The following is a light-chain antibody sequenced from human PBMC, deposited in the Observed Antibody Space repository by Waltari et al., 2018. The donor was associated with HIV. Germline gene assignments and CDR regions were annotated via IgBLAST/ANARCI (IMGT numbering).Light chain of an antibody. CDR1: QSVGRY. CDR3: QQDNKWPPGYT. V-gene: IGKV3-15*01. CDR2: GAS. J-gene: IGKJ2*01. Sequence: EIVLTQSPATLFVSPGERATLFCRASQSVGRYLAWYQQKRGQAPGLPIYGASTRATGFPARFSCGGSGTELTRTISSLQSEDFEVYYCQQDNKWPPGYTVGQGTKLEIK.